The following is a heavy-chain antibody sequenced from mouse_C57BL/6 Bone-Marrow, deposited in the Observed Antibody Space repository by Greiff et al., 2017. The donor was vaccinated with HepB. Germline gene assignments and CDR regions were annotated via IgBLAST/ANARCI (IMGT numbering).Heavy chain of an antibody. Sequence: EVKLVESGGDLVKPGGSLKLSCAASGFTFSSYGMSWVRQTPDKRLEWVATISSGGSYTYYPDSVKGRFTISRDNAKNTLYLQMSSLKSEDTAMYYCARHADYYGSSYTFDYWGQGTTRTVSS. CDR2: ISSGGSYT. J-gene: IGHJ2*01. CDR3: ARHADYYGSSYTFDY. V-gene: IGHV5-6*01. D-gene: IGHD1-1*01. CDR1: GFTFSSYG.